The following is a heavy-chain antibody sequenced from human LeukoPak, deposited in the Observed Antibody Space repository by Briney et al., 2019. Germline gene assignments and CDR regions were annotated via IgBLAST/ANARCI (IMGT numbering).Heavy chain of an antibody. CDR1: GFTFSSYA. CDR2: ISYDGSNK. Sequence: GGSLRLSCAASGFTFSSYAMHWVRQAPGKGLEWVAVISYDGSNKYYADSVKGRFTTSRDNSKNTLYLQMNSLRAEDTAVYYCANMDFGGDFDYWGQGTLVTVSS. D-gene: IGHD3-3*01. CDR3: ANMDFGGDFDY. J-gene: IGHJ4*02. V-gene: IGHV3-30-3*01.